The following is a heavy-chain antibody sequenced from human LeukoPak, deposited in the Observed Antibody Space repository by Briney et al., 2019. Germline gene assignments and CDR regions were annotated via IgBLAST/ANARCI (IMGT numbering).Heavy chain of an antibody. J-gene: IGHJ4*02. D-gene: IGHD5-24*01. CDR3: ARDRRDGYNPHDY. Sequence: PGGSLRPSCAASGFTVSSNYMSWVRQAPGKGLEWVSVIYSGGSTYYADSVKGRFTISRDNSKNTLYLQMNSLRAEDTAVYYCARDRRDGYNPHDYWGQGTLVTVSS. CDR1: GFTVSSNY. CDR2: IYSGGST. V-gene: IGHV3-66*01.